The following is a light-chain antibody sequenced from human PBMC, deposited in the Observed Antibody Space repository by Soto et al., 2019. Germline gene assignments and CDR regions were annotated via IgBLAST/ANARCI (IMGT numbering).Light chain of an antibody. V-gene: IGKV1-5*01. CDR2: DAS. Sequence: DIQSTQSPSTLSASVGDRVTITCRASQSISSWLAWYHQKLWRAPRLLIYDASSLESGVPSRFSGSGYGTEFTPTISSLQPHDFATYYGQQYNTYSPLTFGGGTKVDIK. CDR1: QSISSW. J-gene: IGKJ4*01. CDR3: QQYNTYSPLT.